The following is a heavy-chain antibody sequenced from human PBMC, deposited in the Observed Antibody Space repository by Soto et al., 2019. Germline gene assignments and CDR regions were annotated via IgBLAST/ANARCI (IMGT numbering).Heavy chain of an antibody. CDR2: IYHSGST. Sequence: SETLSLTCAGSGGSISSSTWWSWGLQSPGKGLEWIGEIYHSGSTNYTPPLKSRVTISIDKSKNQFSLKLSSVTAADTAVYYCARRWMVRGVMNWFDHLVQGTLVT. V-gene: IGHV4-4*02. CDR3: ARRWMVRGVMNWFDH. D-gene: IGHD3-10*01. CDR1: GGSISSSTW. J-gene: IGHJ5*02.